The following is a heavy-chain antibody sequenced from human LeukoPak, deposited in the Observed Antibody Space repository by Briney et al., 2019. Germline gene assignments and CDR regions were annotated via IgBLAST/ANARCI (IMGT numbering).Heavy chain of an antibody. D-gene: IGHD3-22*01. Sequence: ASVTVSCTASGYTFTSYAMHWVRQAPGQRLEWMGWINAGNGNTKYSQKFQGRVTITRDTSAGTAYMELSSLRSEDTAVYYCARGDYYDSSGLNWGQGTLVTVSS. J-gene: IGHJ1*01. V-gene: IGHV1-3*01. CDR3: ARGDYYDSSGLN. CDR2: INAGNGNT. CDR1: GYTFTSYA.